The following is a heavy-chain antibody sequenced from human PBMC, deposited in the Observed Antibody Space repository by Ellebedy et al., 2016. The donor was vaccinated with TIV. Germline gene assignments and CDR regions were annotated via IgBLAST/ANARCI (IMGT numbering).Heavy chain of an antibody. CDR3: ARGGGGWYFDN. CDR1: GGSISRDS. CDR2: IFHSGST. J-gene: IGHJ4*02. Sequence: MPSETLSLTCTVSGGSISRDSWSWIRQPPGNGLEWLGYIFHSGSTIYNPSLRSRVTISLDKSQKEVSLNLTSVTAADTAVYFCARGGGGWYFDNWGQGTLVTVTS. D-gene: IGHD6-19*01. V-gene: IGHV4-59*01.